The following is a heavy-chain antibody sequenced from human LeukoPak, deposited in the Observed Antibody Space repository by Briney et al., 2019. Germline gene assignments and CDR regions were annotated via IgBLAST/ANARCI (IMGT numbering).Heavy chain of an antibody. CDR1: GYTSTSYG. Sequence: EASVKVSCKGSGYTSTSYGISWVRQAPGQGLEWMGWINTYNGNTNYAQNLQGRVTLTTDASTSTAYMELRSLRSDDTAVYYCARGWELDYWGQGTLVTVSS. CDR2: INTYNGNT. V-gene: IGHV1-18*01. D-gene: IGHD1-26*01. J-gene: IGHJ4*02. CDR3: ARGWELDY.